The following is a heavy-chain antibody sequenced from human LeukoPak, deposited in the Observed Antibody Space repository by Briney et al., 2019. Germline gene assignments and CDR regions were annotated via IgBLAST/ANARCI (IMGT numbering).Heavy chain of an antibody. CDR3: ARDNSVGDIAWWFDP. D-gene: IGHD1-26*01. Sequence: ASVKVSCKASGGTFSRYAISWVRQAPGQGLEWVGLINPTGTATLYAQKFQGRITLTRDMSATTDYMELSSLTSEDTAVYYCARDNSVGDIAWWFDPWGQGTLVTVSS. CDR1: GGTFSRYA. CDR2: INPTGTAT. J-gene: IGHJ5*02. V-gene: IGHV1-46*01.